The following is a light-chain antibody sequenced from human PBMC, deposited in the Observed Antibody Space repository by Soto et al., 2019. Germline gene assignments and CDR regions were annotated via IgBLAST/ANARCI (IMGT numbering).Light chain of an antibody. J-gene: IGLJ1*01. CDR3: GGNKRSGTLI. V-gene: IGLV2-14*01. Sequence: QSALTQPASVSGSPGQSITISCVGTSGDIGDYNYVSWYQQHPGKVPKVIIYDVSNRPSGVSYRFSCTKSGNTASLTVSGIQDKAEADYYVGGNKRSGTLIFGTGTKLTAL. CDR1: SGDIGDYNY. CDR2: DVS.